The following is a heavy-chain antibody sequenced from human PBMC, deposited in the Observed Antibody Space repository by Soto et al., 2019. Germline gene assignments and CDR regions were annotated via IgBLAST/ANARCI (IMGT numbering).Heavy chain of an antibody. CDR1: GFTFSSYA. D-gene: IGHD1-7*01. CDR3: AKVKAGTTRRYFDY. J-gene: IGHJ4*02. CDR2: ISGSGGST. Sequence: SGGSLRLACAASGFTFSSYAMSWVRQAPGKGLEWVSAISGSGGSTYYAYSVKGRFTISRDNSKNPLYLQMNRLRAEDTAVYCCAKVKAGTTRRYFDYWGQGTLVTVSS. V-gene: IGHV3-23*01.